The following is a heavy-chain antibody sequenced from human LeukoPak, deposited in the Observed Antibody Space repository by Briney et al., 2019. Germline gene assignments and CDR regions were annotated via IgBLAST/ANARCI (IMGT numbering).Heavy chain of an antibody. Sequence: ASVKVSCKASGYIFINYGINWVRQAPGQGLEWMGWISGYNGNTNYAQKVQDRLTMTTDTFTSTAYMELRSLRSDDTAVYYCARPYYYDSSGYYFIDYWGQGTLVTVSS. D-gene: IGHD3-22*01. CDR1: GYIFINYG. CDR2: ISGYNGNT. V-gene: IGHV1-18*01. J-gene: IGHJ4*02. CDR3: ARPYYYDSSGYYFIDY.